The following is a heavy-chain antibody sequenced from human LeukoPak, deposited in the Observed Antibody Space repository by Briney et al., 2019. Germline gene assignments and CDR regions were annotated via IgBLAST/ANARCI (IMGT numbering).Heavy chain of an antibody. D-gene: IGHD2-2*01. CDR2: ISYDGSNK. J-gene: IGHJ4*02. CDR1: GFTFSSYA. Sequence: GGSLRLSCAASGFTFSSYAMHWVRQAPGKGLEWVAVISYDGSNKYYADSVKGRFTISRDNSKNTLHLQMNSLRAEDTAVYYCARASYQFNYFDYWGQGTLVTVSS. CDR3: ARASYQFNYFDY. V-gene: IGHV3-30-3*01.